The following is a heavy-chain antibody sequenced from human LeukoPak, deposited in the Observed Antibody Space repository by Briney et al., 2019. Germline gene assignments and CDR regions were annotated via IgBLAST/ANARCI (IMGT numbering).Heavy chain of an antibody. J-gene: IGHJ2*01. Sequence: GGSLRLSCAASGFTFSSYSMNWVRQAPGKGLEWVSAISGSGGSTFYADSVKGRFTISRDNAKNSLFLQMTSLRAEDTAVYYCAREAGTGDRWYFDLWGRGTLVTVSS. V-gene: IGHV3-21*01. D-gene: IGHD7-27*01. CDR2: ISGSGGST. CDR1: GFTFSSYS. CDR3: AREAGTGDRWYFDL.